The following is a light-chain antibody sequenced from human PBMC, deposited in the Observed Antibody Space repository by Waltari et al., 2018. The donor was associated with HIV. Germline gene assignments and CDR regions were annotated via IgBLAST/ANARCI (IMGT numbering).Light chain of an antibody. CDR3: QAWDTSGVV. J-gene: IGLJ2*01. CDR2: QDN. V-gene: IGLV3-1*01. Sequence: SSELIQPPSMSVSPGQTASITCSGDKLGNKYASWYQQKPGQSPVLVMYQDNKRPSDIPELFSGSNSGDTATRTISGTQALDEADYYCQAWDTSGVVFGGGTKLTVL. CDR1: KLGNKY.